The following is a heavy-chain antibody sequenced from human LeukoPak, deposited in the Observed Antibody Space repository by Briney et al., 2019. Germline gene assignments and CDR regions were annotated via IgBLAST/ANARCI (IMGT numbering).Heavy chain of an antibody. Sequence: PGGSLRLSCAASGFTVNTNHMHWVRQAPGKGLKGFSTFYNGGSIYYLDSVKGRFTISRDSFKNTLYLQMNSLRVEDTAFYYCATSVVGLSYDEHFQHWGQGTLVTVSS. CDR2: FYNGGSI. V-gene: IGHV3-53*01. D-gene: IGHD2-15*01. CDR3: ATSVVGLSYDEHFQH. J-gene: IGHJ1*01. CDR1: GFTVNTNH.